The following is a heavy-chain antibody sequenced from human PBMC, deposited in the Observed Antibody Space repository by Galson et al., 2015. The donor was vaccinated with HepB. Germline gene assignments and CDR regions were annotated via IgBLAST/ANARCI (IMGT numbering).Heavy chain of an antibody. J-gene: IGHJ4*02. Sequence: SLRLSCAASGFTFSNYGMHWVRQAPGKGLEWVAIIWYDGTNEYYTDSVKGRFTISRDNSKSTLHLQMNSLRAEDTAVYYCVRGYYVPGRGGHFEYWGQGTLVTVSS. CDR2: IWYDGTNE. CDR3: VRGYYVPGRGGHFEY. CDR1: GFTFSNYG. V-gene: IGHV3-33*01. D-gene: IGHD1-26*01.